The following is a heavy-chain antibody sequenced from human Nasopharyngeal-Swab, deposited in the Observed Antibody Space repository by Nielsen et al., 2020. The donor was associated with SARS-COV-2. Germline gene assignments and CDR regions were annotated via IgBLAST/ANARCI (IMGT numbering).Heavy chain of an antibody. V-gene: IGHV3-30*18. Sequence: WIRQPPGKGLEWVAVISYDGSNKYYADSVKGRLTISRDNSKNTLYLQMNSLRAEDTAVYYCAKDSVYYWGQGTLVTVSS. CDR3: AKDSVYY. J-gene: IGHJ4*02. CDR2: ISYDGSNK.